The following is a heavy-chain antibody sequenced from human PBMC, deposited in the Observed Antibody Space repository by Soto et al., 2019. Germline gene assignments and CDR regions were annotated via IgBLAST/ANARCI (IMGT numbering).Heavy chain of an antibody. D-gene: IGHD6-19*01. CDR3: ASRSSGWYFDY. Sequence: GXSLRLACAASGFTFSSYAVNWFRQAPGKGLEWVSVISGSGSSTYYADSVKGRFTISRDNSKNTLYLQMNSLRAEDTAVYYCASRSSGWYFDYWGQGTLVTVS. CDR1: GFTFSSYA. J-gene: IGHJ4*02. V-gene: IGHV3-23*01. CDR2: ISGSGSST.